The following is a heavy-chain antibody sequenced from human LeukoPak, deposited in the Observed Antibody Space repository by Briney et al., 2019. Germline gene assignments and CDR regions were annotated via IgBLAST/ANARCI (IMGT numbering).Heavy chain of an antibody. D-gene: IGHD2-8*02. CDR2: INQDGSEK. CDR1: GFTFSRYW. J-gene: IGHJ4*02. Sequence: GGSLRLSCAASGFTFSRYWLTWVRQAPGKGLEWVANINQDGSEKNYVDSVKGRFTISRDNAKSSLYLQMNSLRDEDTAVYHCVSRGCTANACFVSSFNCFDHWGQGSLVTVSS. V-gene: IGHV3-7*03. CDR3: VSRGCTANACFVSSFNCFDH.